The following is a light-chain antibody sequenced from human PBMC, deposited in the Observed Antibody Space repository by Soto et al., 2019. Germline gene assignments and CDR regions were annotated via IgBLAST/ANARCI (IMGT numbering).Light chain of an antibody. Sequence: QPVLTQPASLSASPGASASLTCTLRSGINVGTYRIYWYQQKPGSPPQYLLRYKSDSDKQQGSGVPSRFSGSKDASANAGILLISGLQSEDEADYYCMIWHSSALEFGGGTKLTVL. CDR3: MIWHSSALE. CDR1: SGINVGTYR. J-gene: IGLJ3*02. CDR2: YKSDSDK. V-gene: IGLV5-45*01.